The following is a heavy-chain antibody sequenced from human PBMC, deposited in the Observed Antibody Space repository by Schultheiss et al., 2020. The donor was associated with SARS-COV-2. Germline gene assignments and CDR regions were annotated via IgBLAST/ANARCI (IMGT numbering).Heavy chain of an antibody. CDR3: AKDPYSSSWSGSGY. V-gene: IGHV3-23*01. D-gene: IGHD6-13*01. Sequence: GGSLRLSCAASGFTFSSYWMSWVRQAPGKGLEWVSAISGSGGSTYYADSVKGRFTISRDNSKNTLYLQMNSLRAEDTAVYYCAKDPYSSSWSGSGYWGQGTLVTVSS. J-gene: IGHJ4*02. CDR1: GFTFSSYW. CDR2: ISGSGGST.